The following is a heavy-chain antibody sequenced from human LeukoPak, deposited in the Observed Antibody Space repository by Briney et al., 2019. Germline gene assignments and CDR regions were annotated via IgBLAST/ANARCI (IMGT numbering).Heavy chain of an antibody. Sequence: GGSLRLSCAASGFTVSSNYMNWVRQAPGKGLEWVSVIYSGGSTYYADSVKGRFTISRDNPKNTLYLQMNSLRAEDTAVYYCARGGVAPRTDAFDIWGQGTMVTVSP. CDR2: IYSGGST. J-gene: IGHJ3*02. CDR3: ARGGVAPRTDAFDI. D-gene: IGHD1-14*01. CDR1: GFTVSSNY. V-gene: IGHV3-66*01.